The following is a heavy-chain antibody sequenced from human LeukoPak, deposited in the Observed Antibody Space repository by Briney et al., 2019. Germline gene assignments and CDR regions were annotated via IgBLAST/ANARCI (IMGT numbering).Heavy chain of an antibody. Sequence: PGGSLRLSCAASGFTFSSYWMHWVRHAPGKGLVWVSRINSDGSSTSYADSVKGRFTISRDNAKNTLYLQMNSLRAEDTAVYYCARALYDSSGYYLPAFDIWGQGTMVTVSS. D-gene: IGHD3-22*01. J-gene: IGHJ3*02. CDR2: INSDGSST. CDR3: ARALYDSSGYYLPAFDI. V-gene: IGHV3-74*01. CDR1: GFTFSSYW.